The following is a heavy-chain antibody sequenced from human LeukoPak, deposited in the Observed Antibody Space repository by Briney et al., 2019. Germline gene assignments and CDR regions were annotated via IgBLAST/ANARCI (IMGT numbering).Heavy chain of an antibody. CDR3: ARDYGDLSDAFDI. V-gene: IGHV4-38-2*02. Sequence: SENLSLTCAVSGYSISSGYYWGWIRQPPGKGLEWIGSIYHSGSTYYNPSLKSRVTISVDTSKNQFSLKLSSVTAADTAVYYCARDYGDLSDAFDIWGQGTMVTVSS. CDR1: GYSISSGYY. J-gene: IGHJ3*02. D-gene: IGHD4-17*01. CDR2: IYHSGST.